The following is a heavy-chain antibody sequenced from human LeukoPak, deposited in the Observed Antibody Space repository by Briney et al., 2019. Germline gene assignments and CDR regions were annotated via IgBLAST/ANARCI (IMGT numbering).Heavy chain of an antibody. CDR2: ISAYNGNT. CDR1: GYILTELS. V-gene: IGHV1-18*01. D-gene: IGHD1-26*01. Sequence: ASVKVSCKVSGYILTELSMHWVRQAPGKGLEWMGWISAYNGNTNYAQKLQGRVTMTTDTSTSTAYMELRSLRSDDTAVYYCARGGGPYSEYNWFDPWGQGTLVTVSS. CDR3: ARGGGPYSEYNWFDP. J-gene: IGHJ5*02.